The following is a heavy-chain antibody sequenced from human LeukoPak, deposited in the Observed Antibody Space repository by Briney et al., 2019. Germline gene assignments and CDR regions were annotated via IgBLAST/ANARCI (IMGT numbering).Heavy chain of an antibody. CDR3: ARGLSYAVAYGDY. D-gene: IGHD6-19*01. J-gene: IGHJ4*02. CDR1: GFTFSSYS. CDR2: INDNSRSI. Sequence: GGSLRLSCAASGFTFSSYSMNWVRQAPGKGLEWVSSINDNSRSIFYTDSLKGRFTVSRDNAKNTLYLQLNSLRADDTAVYYCARGLSYAVAYGDYWGQGTLVTVSS. V-gene: IGHV3-21*01.